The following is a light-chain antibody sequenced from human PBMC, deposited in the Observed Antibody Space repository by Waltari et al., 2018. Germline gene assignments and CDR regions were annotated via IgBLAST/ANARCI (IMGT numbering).Light chain of an antibody. Sequence: DIFLTQSPGTLSLSPGEGATLSFRASQSISRFLAWYQQKPGQAPRLLIYDASTRATGIPDRFSGSGSGTDFSLTISRLEPEDFAVYYCQKYGTLPATFGQGTKVEIK. CDR2: DAS. CDR3: QKYGTLPAT. J-gene: IGKJ1*01. V-gene: IGKV3-20*01. CDR1: QSISRF.